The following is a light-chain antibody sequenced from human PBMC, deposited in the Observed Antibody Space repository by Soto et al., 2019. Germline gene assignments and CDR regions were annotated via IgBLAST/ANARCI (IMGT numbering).Light chain of an antibody. CDR2: VAS. CDR1: ESVSNN. Sequence: EIVMTQTAAAMSVSPGERATLSCRASESVSNNLAWYQQKPGQTPRLLTYVASTRAPGIPARFSGSGSGTDFTLTIRILDPEDFAVYYCQQYGSAPWTFAQGTKVDIK. J-gene: IGKJ1*01. V-gene: IGKV3-15*01. CDR3: QQYGSAPWT.